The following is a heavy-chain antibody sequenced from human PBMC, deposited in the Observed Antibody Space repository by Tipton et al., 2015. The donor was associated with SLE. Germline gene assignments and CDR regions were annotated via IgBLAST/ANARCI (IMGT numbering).Heavy chain of an antibody. CDR3: ARRIISFGELKEY. CDR2: INQSGST. D-gene: IGHD3-10*01. Sequence: GLVKPSETLSLTCAVYGGSLSGFYWSWIRQSPGKGLEWIGEINQSGSTDYSPSLKSRVTMSIDTSKNYFSLELTSVTAADTAIYYCARRIISFGELKEYWGQGSLVTVTS. J-gene: IGHJ4*02. CDR1: GGSLSGFY. V-gene: IGHV4-34*01.